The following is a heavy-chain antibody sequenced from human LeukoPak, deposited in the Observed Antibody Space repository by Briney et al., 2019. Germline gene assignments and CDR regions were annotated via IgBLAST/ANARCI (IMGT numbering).Heavy chain of an antibody. CDR2: ISSSSSTI. CDR1: GFTFSSYS. J-gene: IGHJ6*02. Sequence: GGSLRLSCAASGFTFSSYSMNWVRQAPGKGLEWVSYISSSSSTIYYADSVKGRFTISRDNAKNSLYLQMNSLRAEDTAVYYCARDWRDYYYGMDVWGQGTTVTVSS. CDR3: ARDWRDYYYGMDV. V-gene: IGHV3-48*01.